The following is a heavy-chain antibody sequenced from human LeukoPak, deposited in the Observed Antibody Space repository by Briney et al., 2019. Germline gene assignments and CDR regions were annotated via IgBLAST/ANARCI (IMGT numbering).Heavy chain of an antibody. Sequence: PGGSLRLSRAASGFPVRTNYMSWVRQAPGKGLEWVSVIYSGGSTYYTDSVKGRFTISRDNSKNTLYLQVNSLRAEDTAVYYCARWTTVTTRFDYGGQGTLVTVSS. J-gene: IGHJ4*02. CDR2: IYSGGST. D-gene: IGHD4-11*01. CDR3: ARWTTVTTRFDY. V-gene: IGHV3-66*02. CDR1: GFPVRTNY.